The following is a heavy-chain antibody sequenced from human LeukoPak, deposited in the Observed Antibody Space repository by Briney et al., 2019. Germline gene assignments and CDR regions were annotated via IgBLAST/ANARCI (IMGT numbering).Heavy chain of an antibody. CDR1: GGSISSSNW. V-gene: IGHV4-4*02. CDR3: ARYSGTHSRNFDC. CDR2: IYHSGST. Sequence: SETLSLTCAVSGGSISSSNWWSWVRQPPGKGLEWIGEIYHSGSTNYNPSLKSRVTISVGKSKNQFSLKLSSVTAADTAVYYCARYSGTHSRNFDCWGQGTLVTVSS. J-gene: IGHJ4*02. D-gene: IGHD1-26*01.